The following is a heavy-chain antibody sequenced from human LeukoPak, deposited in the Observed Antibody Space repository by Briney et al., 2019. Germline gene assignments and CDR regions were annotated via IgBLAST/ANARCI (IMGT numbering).Heavy chain of an antibody. CDR3: AKDLITMIVVVITSFDY. D-gene: IGHD3-22*01. V-gene: IGHV3-30*02. Sequence: GGSLRLSCAASGFTFSSYAMSWVRQAPGKGLEWVAFIRYDRSNKYYADSVKGRFTISRDNSKNTLYLQMNSLRAEDTAVYYCAKDLITMIVVVITSFDYWGQGTLVTVSS. CDR1: GFTFSSYA. J-gene: IGHJ4*02. CDR2: IRYDRSNK.